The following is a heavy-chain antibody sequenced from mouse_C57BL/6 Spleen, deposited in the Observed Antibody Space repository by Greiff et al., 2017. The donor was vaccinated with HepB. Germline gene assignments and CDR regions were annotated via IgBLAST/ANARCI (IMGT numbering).Heavy chain of an antibody. CDR1: GYAFSSSW. V-gene: IGHV1-82*01. Sequence: VQLQQSGPELVKPGASVKISCKASGYAFSSSWMNWVKQRPGKGLEWIGRIYPGDGDTNYNGKFKGKATLTADKSSSTAYMQLSSLTSEDSAVYFCARWVPYAMDYWGQGTSVTVSS. J-gene: IGHJ4*01. CDR3: ARWVPYAMDY. CDR2: IYPGDGDT.